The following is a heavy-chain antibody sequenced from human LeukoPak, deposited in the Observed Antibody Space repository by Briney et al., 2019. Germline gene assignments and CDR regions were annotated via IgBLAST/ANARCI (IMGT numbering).Heavy chain of an antibody. J-gene: IGHJ4*02. V-gene: IGHV4-34*01. CDR2: INHRGST. CDR3: ARGRSVRAYYYGSGSSTLDY. CDR1: GGSFSGYY. Sequence: PSETLSLTCAVYGGSFSGYYWSWIRQPPGKGLEWIGEINHRGSTNYNPSLKSRVTISVDTSKNQFSLKLSSVTAADTAVYYCARGRSVRAYYYGSGSSTLDYWGQGTLVTVSS. D-gene: IGHD3-10*01.